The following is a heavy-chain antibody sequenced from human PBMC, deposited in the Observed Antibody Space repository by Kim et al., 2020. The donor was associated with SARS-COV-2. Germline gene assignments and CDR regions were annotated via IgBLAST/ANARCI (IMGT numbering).Heavy chain of an antibody. J-gene: IGHJ4*02. CDR2: ISSNGGST. V-gene: IGHV3-64*01. D-gene: IGHD2-15*01. CDR1: GFTFSSYA. Sequence: GGSLRLSCAASGFTFSSYAMHWVRQAPGKGLEYVSAISSNGGSTYYANSVKGRFTISRDNSKNTLYLQMGSLRAEDMAVYYCARDGLYCSGGSCYSMRAFDYWGQGTLVTVSS. CDR3: ARDGLYCSGGSCYSMRAFDY.